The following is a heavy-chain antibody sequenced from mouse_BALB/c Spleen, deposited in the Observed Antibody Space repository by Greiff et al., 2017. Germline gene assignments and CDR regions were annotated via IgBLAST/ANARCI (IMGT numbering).Heavy chain of an antibody. CDR2: IYPGDGDT. CDR1: GYAFSSYW. Sequence: QVQLQQSGAELVRPGSSVKISCKASGYAFSSYWMNWVKQRPGQGLEWIGQIYPGDGDTNYNGKFKGKATLTADKSSSTAYMQLSSLTSEDSAVYFCARSPSYRYDLDYWGQGTTLTVSS. D-gene: IGHD2-14*01. V-gene: IGHV1-80*01. J-gene: IGHJ2*01. CDR3: ARSPSYRYDLDY.